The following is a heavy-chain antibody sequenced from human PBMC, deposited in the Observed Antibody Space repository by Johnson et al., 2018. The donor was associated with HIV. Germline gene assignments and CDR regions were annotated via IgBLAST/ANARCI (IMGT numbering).Heavy chain of an antibody. CDR1: GFTFSLYG. Sequence: QVQVVESGGGVVQPGGSLRLSCAASGFTFSLYGMHWVRQAPGKGLEWVAFIRSDGSNKYYADSVKGRFTISRDNSKNTLSLQMNSLRVEDTALYYCAGLAAYDALDIWGQGTMVIVSS. D-gene: IGHD6-25*01. CDR3: AGLAAYDALDI. CDR2: IRSDGSNK. V-gene: IGHV3-30*02. J-gene: IGHJ3*02.